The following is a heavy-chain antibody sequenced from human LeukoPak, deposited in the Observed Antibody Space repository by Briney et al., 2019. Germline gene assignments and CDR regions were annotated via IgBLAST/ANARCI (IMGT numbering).Heavy chain of an antibody. Sequence: SETLSLTCIVSGGSIGTYYWSWIRQSPGKGLEWIGYIYETGSTRYNPYLQSRVTISVDTSRNQFFLKTSSVTAADTAVYYCARHIGGGIEDMDVLGTGTKVTVSS. J-gene: IGHJ6*03. CDR3: ARHIGGGIEDMDV. CDR1: GGSIGTYY. V-gene: IGHV4-59*08. CDR2: IYETGST. D-gene: IGHD3-16*02.